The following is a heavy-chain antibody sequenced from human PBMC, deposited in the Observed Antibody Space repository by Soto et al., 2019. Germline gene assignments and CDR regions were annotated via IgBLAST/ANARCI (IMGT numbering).Heavy chain of an antibody. CDR1: VVTISDYY. J-gene: IGHJ6*01. CDR3: AKDQEGSGSRRLGYTYHGMEF. Sequence: VGSLRLSCESSVVTISDYYMSWIRHSPGKWLEWVSYISSVGTTTYYADSVKGRFSISMDNAKNSLYLQMNSLRAEDTAVYFCAKDQEGSGSRRLGYTYHGMEFWGQGTRVNVS. V-gene: IGHV3-11*01. CDR2: ISSVGTTT. D-gene: IGHD3-10*01.